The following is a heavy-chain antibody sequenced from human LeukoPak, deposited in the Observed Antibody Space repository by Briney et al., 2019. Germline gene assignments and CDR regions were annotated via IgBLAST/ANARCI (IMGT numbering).Heavy chain of an antibody. CDR2: INHSGST. CDR1: GGSFSGYY. Sequence: SETLSLTCAVYGGSFSGYYWSWIRQPPGKGLEWIGEINHSGSTNYNPSLKSRVTISVDTSKDQFSLKLSSVTAADTAVYYCARHRYFDYWGQGTLVTVSS. CDR3: ARHRYFDY. V-gene: IGHV4-34*01. J-gene: IGHJ4*02.